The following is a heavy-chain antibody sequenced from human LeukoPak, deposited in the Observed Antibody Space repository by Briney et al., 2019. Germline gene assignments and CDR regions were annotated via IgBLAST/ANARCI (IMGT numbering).Heavy chain of an antibody. V-gene: IGHV3-30-3*01. D-gene: IGHD3-22*01. Sequence: PGRSLGLSCAASGFTFSTYAVHWVRQAPGKGLEWVAVISYDGSKRYYADSVKGRFTISRDNSKNAFLQMNSLRAEDTAVYYCARDYDTSGSYFDFFDYWGQGTLVTVSS. CDR1: GFTFSTYA. CDR3: ARDYDTSGSYFDFFDY. J-gene: IGHJ4*02. CDR2: ISYDGSKR.